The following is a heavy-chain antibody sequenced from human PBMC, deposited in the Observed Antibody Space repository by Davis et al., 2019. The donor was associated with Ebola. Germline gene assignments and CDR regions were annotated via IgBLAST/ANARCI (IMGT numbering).Heavy chain of an antibody. CDR3: VRDFFEFSSSSFSDS. CDR1: GGSFSGYY. Sequence: MPSETLSLTCAVYGGSFSGYYWSWIRQPPGKGLEWIGEINHSGSTNYNPSLKSRVTISVDTSKNQFSLKLSSVTAADTAMYYCVRDFFEFSSSSFSDSWGQGTLVTVSS. D-gene: IGHD6-6*01. V-gene: IGHV4-34*01. CDR2: INHSGST. J-gene: IGHJ4*02.